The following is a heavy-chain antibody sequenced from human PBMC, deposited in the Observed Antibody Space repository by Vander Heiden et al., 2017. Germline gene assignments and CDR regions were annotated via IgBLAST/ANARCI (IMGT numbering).Heavy chain of an antibody. CDR3: ARDGTGYSYVAPFDY. V-gene: IGHV3-33*01. CDR1: GFTFSSYG. J-gene: IGHJ4*02. CDR2: IWYDGSNK. Sequence: QVQLVESGGGVVQPGRSLRPSCAASGFTFSSYGMHWVRQAPGKGLEWVAVIWYDGSNKYYADSVKGRFTISRDNSKNTLYLQMNSLRAEDTAVYYCARDGTGYSYVAPFDYWGQGTLVTVSS. D-gene: IGHD5-18*01.